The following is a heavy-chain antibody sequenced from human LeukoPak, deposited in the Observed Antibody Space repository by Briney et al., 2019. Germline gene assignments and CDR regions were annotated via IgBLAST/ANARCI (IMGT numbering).Heavy chain of an antibody. CDR1: GGSISSGGYS. Sequence: SQTLSLTCAVSGGSISSGGYSWSWIRQPPGKGLEWIGYIYHSGSTYHNPSLKSRVTISVDRSKNQFSLKLSSVTAADTAVYYCARDYYDSSGYYFGAFDIWGQGTMVTVSS. CDR3: ARDYYDSSGYYFGAFDI. D-gene: IGHD3-22*01. V-gene: IGHV4-30-2*01. J-gene: IGHJ3*02. CDR2: IYHSGST.